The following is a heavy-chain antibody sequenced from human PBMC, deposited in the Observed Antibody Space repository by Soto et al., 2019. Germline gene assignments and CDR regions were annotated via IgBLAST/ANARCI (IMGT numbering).Heavy chain of an antibody. J-gene: IGHJ6*02. CDR2: IIPISGTT. CDR1: GGTFSTHA. V-gene: IGHV1-69*13. CDR3: ARGYCSGGNCYSAMDV. Sequence: SVKVSCKASGGTFSTHAIIWVRQAPGHGLEWMGGIIPISGTTYYTQKFQGRVTITADEPTSTAFMELSSLKSEDTAVFYCARGYCSGGNCYSAMDVWGQGTMVTVSS. D-gene: IGHD2-15*01.